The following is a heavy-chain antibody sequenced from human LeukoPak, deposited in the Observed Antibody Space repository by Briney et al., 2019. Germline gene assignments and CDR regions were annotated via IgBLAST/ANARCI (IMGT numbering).Heavy chain of an antibody. V-gene: IGHV4-34*01. Sequence: SETLSHTCAVYGGSFSGYYWSWIRQPPGKGLEWIGEINHSGSTNYNPSLKSRVTISVDTSKNQFSLKLSSVTAADTAVYYCARGPRRVGAFDYWGQGTLVTVSS. D-gene: IGHD1-26*01. CDR1: GGSFSGYY. CDR3: ARGPRRVGAFDY. CDR2: INHSGST. J-gene: IGHJ4*02.